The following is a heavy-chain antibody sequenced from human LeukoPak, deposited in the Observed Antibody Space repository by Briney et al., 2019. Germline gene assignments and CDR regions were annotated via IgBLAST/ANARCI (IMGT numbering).Heavy chain of an antibody. D-gene: IGHD6-6*01. CDR2: IKQDGSEK. CDR1: GFTFSSYW. Sequence: GGSLRLSCAASGFTFSSYWMSWVRQAPGKGLEWVANIKQDGSEKYYVDSVKGRFTISRDNAKNSLYLQMNSLRAEDTAVYYCFSVPYSSSSGVYWGQGTLVTVSS. V-gene: IGHV3-7*01. J-gene: IGHJ4*02. CDR3: FSVPYSSSSGVY.